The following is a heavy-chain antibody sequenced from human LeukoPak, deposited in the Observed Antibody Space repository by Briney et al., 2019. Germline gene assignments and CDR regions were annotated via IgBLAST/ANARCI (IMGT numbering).Heavy chain of an antibody. CDR1: GFTFSSYA. Sequence: GGSLRLSCAASGFTFSSYAMSWVRQAPGKGLEWVANIKQDGSEKYYVDSVKGRFTISRDNAKNSLYLQMNSLRAEDTAVYYCAREGAVYYYYMDVWGKGNTVTISS. CDR3: AREGAVYYYYMDV. V-gene: IGHV3-7*01. CDR2: IKQDGSEK. J-gene: IGHJ6*03.